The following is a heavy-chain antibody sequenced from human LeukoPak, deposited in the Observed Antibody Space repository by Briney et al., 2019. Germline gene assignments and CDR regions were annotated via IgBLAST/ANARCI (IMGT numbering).Heavy chain of an antibody. CDR3: ARADYDYVWGSYRQYYFDY. D-gene: IGHD3-16*02. CDR1: GFTFSSYW. CDR2: IKQGGSEK. Sequence: GGSLRLSCAASGFTFSSYWMSWVRQAPGKGLEWVANIKQGGSEKYYVDSVKGRFTIARGNAKNSLYLQMNRLRAEDTAVYYCARADYDYVWGSYRQYYFDYWGQGTLVTVSS. J-gene: IGHJ4*02. V-gene: IGHV3-7*01.